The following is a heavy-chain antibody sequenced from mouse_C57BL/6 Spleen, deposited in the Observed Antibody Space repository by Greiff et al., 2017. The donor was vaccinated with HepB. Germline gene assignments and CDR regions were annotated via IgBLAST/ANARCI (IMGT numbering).Heavy chain of an antibody. CDR2: ISGGGGNT. CDR3: ARAFQDWYFDV. Sequence: DVHLVESGGGLVKPGGSLKLSCAASGFTFSSYTMSWVRQTPEKRLEWVATISGGGGNTYYPDSVKGRFTISRDNAKNTLYLQMSSLRSEDTALYYCARAFQDWYFDVWGTGTTVTVSS. J-gene: IGHJ1*03. D-gene: IGHD3-2*02. CDR1: GFTFSSYT. V-gene: IGHV5-9*01.